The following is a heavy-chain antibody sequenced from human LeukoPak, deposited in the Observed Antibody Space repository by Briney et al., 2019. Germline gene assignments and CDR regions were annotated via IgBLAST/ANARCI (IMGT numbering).Heavy chain of an antibody. Sequence: GGSLRLSCAASGFTVSSYAMTWVRQAPGKGLEWVSAIGYSADDTYYADSVKGRFTISRDNSMNTLYLQMSSLRADDTALYYCAKDDDGHHHGVDHWGQGTVVTVSS. CDR1: GFTVSSYA. CDR2: IGYSADDT. J-gene: IGHJ4*02. D-gene: IGHD4-17*01. V-gene: IGHV3-23*01. CDR3: AKDDDGHHHGVDH.